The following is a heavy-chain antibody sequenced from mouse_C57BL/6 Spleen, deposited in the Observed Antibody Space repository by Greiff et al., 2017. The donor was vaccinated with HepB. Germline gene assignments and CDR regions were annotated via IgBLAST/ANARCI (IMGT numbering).Heavy chain of an antibody. D-gene: IGHD2-1*01. V-gene: IGHV2-5*01. CDR3: AKKDVNYAAMDY. CDR2: IWRGGST. J-gene: IGHJ4*01. Sequence: VQRVESGPGLVQPSQSLSITCTVSGFSLTSYGVHWVRQSPGKGLEWLGVIWRGGSTDYNAAFMSRLSITKDNSKSQVFFKMNSLQADDTAIYYCAKKDVNYAAMDYWGQGTSVTVSS. CDR1: GFSLTSYG.